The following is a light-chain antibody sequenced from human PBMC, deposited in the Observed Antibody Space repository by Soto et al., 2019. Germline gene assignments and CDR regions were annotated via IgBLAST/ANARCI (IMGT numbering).Light chain of an antibody. CDR1: SSNIGGNS. V-gene: IGLV1-51*01. CDR3: GSWDSSLSAYV. J-gene: IGLJ1*01. Sequence: QEVTISCSGSSSNIGGNSVSWYQQLPGTAPKLLIYDDNKRPSGIPGRFSGSKSGTSATLGITGFQTGDEADHYCGSWDSSLSAYVFGTGTKVTVL. CDR2: DDN.